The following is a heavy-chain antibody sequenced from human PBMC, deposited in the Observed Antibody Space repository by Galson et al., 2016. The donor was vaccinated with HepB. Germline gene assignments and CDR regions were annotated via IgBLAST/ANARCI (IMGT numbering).Heavy chain of an antibody. CDR1: GFTFHDYT. D-gene: IGHD6-19*01. V-gene: IGHV3-9*01. J-gene: IGHJ4*02. CDR3: AKDFFTAGTPIFDY. CDR2: ISWNGGGI. Sequence: SLRLSCAASGFTFHDYTMHWVRQAPGKGLEWVSSISWNGGGIYYADSVKGRFTISRDNAQNPLYLQMNSLRDEDTALYYCAKDFFTAGTPIFDYWGQGTLVTVSS.